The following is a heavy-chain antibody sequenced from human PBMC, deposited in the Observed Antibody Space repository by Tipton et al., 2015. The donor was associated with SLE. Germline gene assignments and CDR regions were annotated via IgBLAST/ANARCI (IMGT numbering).Heavy chain of an antibody. V-gene: IGHV4-30-4*01. D-gene: IGHD3-10*01. CDR3: ASGPDGGAFDI. Sequence: TLSLTCAVYGGSFSGYYWSWIRQSPGKGLEWIAYIYYSGRNYYNPSLKSRVTISVDMSKNQFSLKLTSVTAADTAVYYCASGPDGGAFDIWGQGTMVTVSS. CDR2: IYYSGRN. J-gene: IGHJ3*02. CDR1: GGSFSGYY.